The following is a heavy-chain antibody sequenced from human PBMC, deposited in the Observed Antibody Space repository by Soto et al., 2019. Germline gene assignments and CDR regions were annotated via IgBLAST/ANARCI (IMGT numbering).Heavy chain of an antibody. V-gene: IGHV1-18*01. CDR3: ARDPLSSSWYYYYGMDV. D-gene: IGHD6-13*01. CDR1: GYTFTSYG. Sequence: ASVKVSCKASGYTFTSYGIIWVRQAPGQGLEWMGWISAYNGNTNYAQKLQGRVTMTTDTSTSTAYMELRSLRSDDTAVYYCARDPLSSSWYYYYGMDVWGQGTTVTVSS. CDR2: ISAYNGNT. J-gene: IGHJ6*02.